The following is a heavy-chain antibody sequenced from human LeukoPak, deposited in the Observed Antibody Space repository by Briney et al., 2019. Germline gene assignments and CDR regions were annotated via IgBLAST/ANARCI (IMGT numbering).Heavy chain of an antibody. Sequence: SETLSLTCAVYGGSFSGYYWSWIRQPPGKGLEWTGELNHSGSTNYNPSLKSRVTISVDTSKNQFSLKLSSVTAADTAVYYCARLRYCTNGVCPWGQGTLVTVSS. D-gene: IGHD2-8*01. J-gene: IGHJ5*02. V-gene: IGHV4-34*01. CDR2: LNHSGST. CDR1: GGSFSGYY. CDR3: ARLRYCTNGVCP.